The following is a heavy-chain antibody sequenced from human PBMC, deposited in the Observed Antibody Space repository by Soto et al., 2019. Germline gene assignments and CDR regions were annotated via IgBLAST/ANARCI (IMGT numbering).Heavy chain of an antibody. CDR3: ARIVGATNY. J-gene: IGHJ4*02. D-gene: IGHD1-26*01. CDR1: GYMFVTYG. V-gene: IGHV1-69*13. Sequence: SVKVSCKASGYMFVTYGINWVRQAPGQGLEWMGGIIPIFGTANYAQKFQGRVTITADESTSTAYMELSSLRSEDTAVYYCARIVGATNYWGQGTLVTVSS. CDR2: IIPIFGTA.